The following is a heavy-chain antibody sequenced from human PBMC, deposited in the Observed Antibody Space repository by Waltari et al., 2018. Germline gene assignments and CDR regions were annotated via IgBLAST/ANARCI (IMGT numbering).Heavy chain of an antibody. CDR3: AKGLDYYGSGSPTGTLFDY. Sequence: QVQLVQSGAEVKKPGSSVKVSCKASGGTFSSYAISWVRQAPGKGLEWMGGIIPILGIANYAQKFQGRVTITADKSTSTAYMELSSLRSEDTAVYYCAKGLDYYGSGSPTGTLFDYWGQGTLVTVSS. V-gene: IGHV1-69*10. J-gene: IGHJ4*02. CDR2: IIPILGIA. D-gene: IGHD3-10*01. CDR1: GGTFSSYA.